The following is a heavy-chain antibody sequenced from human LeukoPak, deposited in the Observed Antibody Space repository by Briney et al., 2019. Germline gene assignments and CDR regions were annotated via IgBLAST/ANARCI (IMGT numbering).Heavy chain of an antibody. CDR1: GYTFTSYY. D-gene: IGHD2-8*01. J-gene: IGHJ4*02. CDR3: ARASGGYCTNGVCYLDY. Sequence: ASVKVSCRASGYTFTSYYMHWVRQAPGQGLEWMRIINPSGGSTSYAQKFQGRVTMTRDMSTSTVYMELSSLRSEDTAVYYCARASGGYCTNGVCYLDYWGQGTLVTVSS. CDR2: INPSGGST. V-gene: IGHV1-46*01.